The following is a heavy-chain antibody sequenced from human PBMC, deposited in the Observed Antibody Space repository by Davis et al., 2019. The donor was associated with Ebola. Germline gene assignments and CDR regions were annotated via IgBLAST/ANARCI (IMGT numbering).Heavy chain of an antibody. CDR3: ARDLNYYDSSGYYYSFDY. Sequence: PGGSLRLSCVASGFTFSSYAMHWVRQAPGKGLEWVAVISYDGSNKYYADSVKGRFTISRDNAKNSLYLQMNSLRAEDTAVYYCARDLNYYDSSGYYYSFDYWGQGTLVTVSS. CDR2: ISYDGSNK. D-gene: IGHD3-22*01. V-gene: IGHV3-30-3*01. J-gene: IGHJ4*02. CDR1: GFTFSSYA.